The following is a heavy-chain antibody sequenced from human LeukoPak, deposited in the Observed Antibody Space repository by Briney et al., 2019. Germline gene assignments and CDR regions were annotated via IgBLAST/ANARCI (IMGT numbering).Heavy chain of an antibody. CDR3: TGAAYGSGGSCSDWFDP. Sequence: ASVTVSCTASGYTFTGNYMYWVRQAPGQGLEWMGWINPNSGGTNYAQKFQGRVTMTRDTSISTAYMELSRLRSDDTAVYYCTGAAYGSGGSCSDWFDPWGQGTLVTVSS. J-gene: IGHJ5*02. D-gene: IGHD2-15*01. CDR1: GYTFTGNY. CDR2: INPNSGGT. V-gene: IGHV1-2*02.